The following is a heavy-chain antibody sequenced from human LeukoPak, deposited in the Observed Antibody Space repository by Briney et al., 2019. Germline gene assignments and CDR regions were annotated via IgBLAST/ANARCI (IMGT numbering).Heavy chain of an antibody. CDR1: GGSFSGYY. V-gene: IGHV4-34*01. CDR3: GRGGIGSGGFDY. Sequence: AETLALTCAVYGGSFSGYYLSWVRQPPGKGLEWVGEITHSGSTKYNPSLKRRVTISIDTSKNQFSLKLSAVTAADTAVYYCGRGGIGSGGFDYWGQGTLVTVSS. D-gene: IGHD3-10*01. J-gene: IGHJ4*02. CDR2: ITHSGST.